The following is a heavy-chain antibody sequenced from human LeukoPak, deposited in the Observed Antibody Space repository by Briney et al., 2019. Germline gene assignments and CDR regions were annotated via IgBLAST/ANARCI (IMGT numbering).Heavy chain of an antibody. J-gene: IGHJ6*03. CDR3: AKDIVLMVYAIFYYYYMDV. CDR1: GFTFSSYG. CDR2: IWYDGSNK. V-gene: IGHV3-33*06. Sequence: GRSLRLSCAASGFTFSSYGMHRVRQAPSKGLEWVAVIWYDGSNKYYADSVKGRFTISRDNSKNTLYLQMNSLRAEDTAVYYCAKDIVLMVYAIFYYYYMDVWGKGTTVTVSS. D-gene: IGHD2-8*01.